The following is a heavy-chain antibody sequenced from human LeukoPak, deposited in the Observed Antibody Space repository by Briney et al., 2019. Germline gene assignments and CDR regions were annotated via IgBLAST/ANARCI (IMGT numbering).Heavy chain of an antibody. Sequence: ASVKVSCKASGYTFTGYYMHWVRQAPGQGLEWMGRINPNSGGTNYAQKFQGRVTMTRDTSISTAYMELSRLRSDDTAVYYCGRGDCSSTSCYNIDYWGQGTLVTVSS. V-gene: IGHV1-2*06. CDR2: INPNSGGT. J-gene: IGHJ4*02. CDR1: GYTFTGYY. CDR3: GRGDCSSTSCYNIDY. D-gene: IGHD2-2*02.